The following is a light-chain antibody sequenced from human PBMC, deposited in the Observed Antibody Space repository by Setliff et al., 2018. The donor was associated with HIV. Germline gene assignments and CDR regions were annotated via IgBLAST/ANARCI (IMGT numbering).Light chain of an antibody. CDR2: DVS. J-gene: IGLJ1*01. CDR1: SSDVGGYNY. CDR3: CSYTTSLTYV. Sequence: QSALTQPASVSGSPGQSITISCTGSSSDVGGYNYVSWYQQHPGKAPKLMIYDVSQRPSGVSDRFSGSKSGITASLTISGLQPEDESDYYCCSYTTSLTYVFGTGTKVNVL. V-gene: IGLV2-14*03.